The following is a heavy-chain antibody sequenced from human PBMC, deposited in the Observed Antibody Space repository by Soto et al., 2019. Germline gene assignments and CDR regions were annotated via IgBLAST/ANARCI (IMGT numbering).Heavy chain of an antibody. CDR3: AKEAVEPEQVPIPADY. J-gene: IGHJ4*02. CDR2: GSGRGKMV. V-gene: IGHV3-23*01. CDR1: GFTFSNYA. Sequence: EVHLLESGGGLVQPGRSLRLSCTASGFTFSNYAMTWVRQAPGKGLVWVSGGSGRGKMVYYADSVRGRFTITRDDSKNALYLRMDNLRDEDTAVYHCAKEAVEPEQVPIPADYWGQGTLVTVSS. D-gene: IGHD6-13*01.